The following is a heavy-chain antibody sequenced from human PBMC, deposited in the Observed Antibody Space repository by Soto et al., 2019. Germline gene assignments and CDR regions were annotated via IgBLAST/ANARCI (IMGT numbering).Heavy chain of an antibody. D-gene: IGHD3-22*01. CDR2: MSPRFGAT. CDR3: AGSPGWTYALNQQVITTVGVF. V-gene: IGHV1-69*01. Sequence: QVQLVQSGAEVKKPGSSVKVSCKASGGTFSSYAISWVRQAPGQGLEWMGGMSPRFGATNYAQKFQGRVTITADESTRTVYMVLNTLRSEDTAMYYCAGSPGWTYALNQQVITTVGVFWGQGTLVTVSS. J-gene: IGHJ4*02. CDR1: GGTFSSYA.